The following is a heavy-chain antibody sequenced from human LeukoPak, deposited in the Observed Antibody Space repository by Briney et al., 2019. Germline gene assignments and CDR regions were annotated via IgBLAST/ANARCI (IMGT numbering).Heavy chain of an antibody. CDR2: ISDSGGTT. CDR1: GFTFNSGA. D-gene: IGHD6-19*01. J-gene: IGHJ4*02. V-gene: IGHV3-23*01. CDR3: AKGLGFLPQFDY. Sequence: PGGSLRLSCAASGFTFNSGAMTWVRQGPGKGLEWASSISDSGGTTYYADSVKGRFTISRDNSKNTVYLQMNSLRAEDTALYYCAKGLGFLPQFDYWGQGTLVAVSS.